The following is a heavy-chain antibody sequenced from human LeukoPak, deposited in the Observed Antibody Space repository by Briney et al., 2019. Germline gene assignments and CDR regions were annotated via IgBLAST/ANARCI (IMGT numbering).Heavy chain of an antibody. CDR3: ARIPAATATREY. CDR1: GYTFTSYG. V-gene: IGHV1-18*01. J-gene: IGHJ4*02. Sequence: ASVKVSCKASGYTFTSYGISWVRQAPGQGLEWMGWISAYNGNTNYAQKFQGRVTMTRDTSISTAYMELSRLRSDDTAVYYCARIPAATATREYWGQGTLVTVSS. D-gene: IGHD1-26*01. CDR2: ISAYNGNT.